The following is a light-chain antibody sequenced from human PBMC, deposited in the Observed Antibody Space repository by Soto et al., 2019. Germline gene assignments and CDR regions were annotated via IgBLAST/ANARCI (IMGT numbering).Light chain of an antibody. CDR2: DAS. CDR1: QSVSGH. Sequence: EIMLTQSPATLSLSPGQRATLSCRTSQSVSGHLVWYQQKPGQAPRLLIYDASFRAAGIPARFTGSGSGTDFTLSISSLEPEDFAVYYCQHRAAWPITFGGGTQVEIK. V-gene: IGKV3-11*01. J-gene: IGKJ4*01. CDR3: QHRAAWPIT.